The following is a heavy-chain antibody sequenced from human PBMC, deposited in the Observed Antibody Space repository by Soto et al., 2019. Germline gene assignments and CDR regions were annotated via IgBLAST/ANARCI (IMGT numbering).Heavy chain of an antibody. V-gene: IGHV4-30-4*01. CDR3: ARGRYCLTGRCLPSWFDS. D-gene: IGHD3-16*01. J-gene: IGHJ5*01. Sequence: SETLSLTCSVSGDSISTVDYFWAWVRQPPGQALEYIGYIYKSATTYYNPSFESRVAISLDTSKSQFSLNVTSLTAADTAVYFCARGRYCLTGRCLPSWFDSWGQGTLVTVSS. CDR1: GDSISTVDYF. CDR2: IYKSATT.